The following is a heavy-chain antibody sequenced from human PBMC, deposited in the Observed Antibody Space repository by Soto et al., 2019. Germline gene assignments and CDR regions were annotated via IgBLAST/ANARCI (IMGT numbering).Heavy chain of an antibody. CDR3: ARGARITISGVVPKQNYDYYGMDV. CDR1: GGTFSGDY. CDR2: IDHSGST. D-gene: IGHD3-3*01. J-gene: IGHJ6*02. V-gene: IGHV4-34*01. Sequence: QVQLQQWGAGLLKPSETLSLTCAVYGGTFSGDYYTWIRQSPGKGLEWIGEIDHSGSTDYNPSLKSRVTISVDTSQNQFSLKLGSVTAADTAVYYCARGARITISGVVPKQNYDYYGMDVWGQGTTVTVSS.